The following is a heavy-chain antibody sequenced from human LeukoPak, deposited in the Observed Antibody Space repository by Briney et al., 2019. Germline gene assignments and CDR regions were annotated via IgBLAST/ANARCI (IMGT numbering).Heavy chain of an antibody. CDR1: GGSFSGYY. V-gene: IGHV4-34*01. Sequence: SETLSLTCAVYGGSFSGYYWSWLRQPPGKGLEWIGEINHSGSTNYNPSLKSRVTISVDTSKNQFSLKLSSVTAADTAVYYCARVLDYYDSSGYLTAYYFDYWGQGTLVTVSS. D-gene: IGHD3-22*01. CDR2: INHSGST. J-gene: IGHJ4*02. CDR3: ARVLDYYDSSGYLTAYYFDY.